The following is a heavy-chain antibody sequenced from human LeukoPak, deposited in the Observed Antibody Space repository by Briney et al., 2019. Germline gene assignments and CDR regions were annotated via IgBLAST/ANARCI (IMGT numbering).Heavy chain of an antibody. D-gene: IGHD6-13*01. V-gene: IGHV3-23*01. CDR3: AKRGLAAAGTCFDY. Sequence: SGGSLRLSCAASGFTFSSYAMSWVRQAPGKGLEWVSTIISTCGSTYYADSVKGRFTISRDNSKNTLFLQMSSLRAEDTAVYYCAKRGLAAAGTCFDYWGQGTLVTVSS. CDR1: GFTFSSYA. J-gene: IGHJ4*02. CDR2: IISTCGST.